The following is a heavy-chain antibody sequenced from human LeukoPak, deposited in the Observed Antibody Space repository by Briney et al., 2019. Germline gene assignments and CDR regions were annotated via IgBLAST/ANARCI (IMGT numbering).Heavy chain of an antibody. CDR2: ISSSSSSI. CDR1: GFTFSNYG. D-gene: IGHD3-10*01. CDR3: ARGLGYYGSGRYYYFDY. V-gene: IGHV3-21*01. Sequence: GGSLRLSCAASGFTFSNYGMNWVRQAPGKGLEWVSSISSSSSSIYYADSLNGRFTISRDNDKTSLYLQMNGLRDEDTAVYYCARGLGYYGSGRYYYFDYWVEGTLVSVPS. J-gene: IGHJ4*02.